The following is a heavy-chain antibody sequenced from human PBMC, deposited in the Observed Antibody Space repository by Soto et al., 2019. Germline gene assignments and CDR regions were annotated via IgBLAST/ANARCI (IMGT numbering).Heavy chain of an antibody. D-gene: IGHD3-10*02. V-gene: IGHV1-24*01. CDR1: GYTLTELS. Sequence: ASVKVSCKVSGYTLTELSMHWVRQAPGKGLEWMGGFDPEDGETIYAQKFQGRVTMTEDTSTDTAYMELSSLRSEDTAVYYCATCSGSYYYYGMDVWGQGTTVTVSS. CDR3: ATCSGSYYYYGMDV. J-gene: IGHJ6*02. CDR2: FDPEDGET.